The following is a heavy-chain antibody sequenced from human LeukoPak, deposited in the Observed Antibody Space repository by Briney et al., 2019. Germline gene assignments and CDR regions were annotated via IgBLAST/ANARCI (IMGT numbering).Heavy chain of an antibody. Sequence: PGGSLSLSCAASGFTFCNYAMGWVPEAPGEGLGWVSSLSSRSRYIYYADSLKGRFTISRDNADNSLYPQKNSLRVEATAVYYCARDGTPIYSSGWVYMDVWGRGTTVTISS. CDR2: LSSRSRYI. V-gene: IGHV3-21*01. J-gene: IGHJ6*03. D-gene: IGHD6-25*01. CDR1: GFTFCNYA. CDR3: ARDGTPIYSSGWVYMDV.